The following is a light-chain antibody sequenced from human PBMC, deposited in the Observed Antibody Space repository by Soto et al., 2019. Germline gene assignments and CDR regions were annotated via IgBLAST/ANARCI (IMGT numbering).Light chain of an antibody. Sequence: QSVLTQPPSASGSFGQSVTISCTGTSRDVGGHNYVSWYQQHPGKAPRLIIYEVNKRPSGVPDRFSGSKSVITASLTVSGLQAEDEADYYCSSYADNIDFAVFGGGTKLTVL. J-gene: IGLJ2*01. V-gene: IGLV2-8*01. CDR1: SRDVGGHNY. CDR2: EVN. CDR3: SSYADNIDFAV.